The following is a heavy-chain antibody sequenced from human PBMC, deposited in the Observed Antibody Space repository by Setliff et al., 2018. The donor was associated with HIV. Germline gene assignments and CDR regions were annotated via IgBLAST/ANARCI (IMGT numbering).Heavy chain of an antibody. J-gene: IGHJ4*02. CDR2: ISSSSSYI. Sequence: KPGGSLRLSCAASGFTFSIYSMNWVRQAPGKGLEWVSSISSSSSYIYYADSVKGRFTISRDNAKNALYLQMSSLRAEDTAVYSCARGQTTAEYWGQGTLVTVSS. CDR1: GFTFSIYS. CDR3: ARGQTTAEY. D-gene: IGHD4-17*01. V-gene: IGHV3-21*01.